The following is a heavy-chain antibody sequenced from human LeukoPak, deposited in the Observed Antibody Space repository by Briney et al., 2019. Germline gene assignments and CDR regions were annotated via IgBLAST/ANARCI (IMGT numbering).Heavy chain of an antibody. CDR1: GGSISSYY. Sequence: SETLSLTCTVSGGSISSYYWSWLRQPPGKGLEWIGYIYYSGSTNYNPSLKSRVTISVDTSKNQFSLKLSSVTAADTAVYYCARSIVSRGYSGYDHYGMDVWGQGTTVTVSS. CDR3: ARSIVSRGYSGYDHYGMDV. CDR2: IYYSGST. V-gene: IGHV4-59*01. J-gene: IGHJ6*02. D-gene: IGHD5-12*01.